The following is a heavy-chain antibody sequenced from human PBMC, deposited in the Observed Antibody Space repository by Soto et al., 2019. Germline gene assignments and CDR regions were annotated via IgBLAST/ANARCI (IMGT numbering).Heavy chain of an antibody. CDR3: ARAPPPTVTTDWFDP. Sequence: QVQLQESGPGLVKPSQTLSLTCTVSGSSISSGGYYWSWIRQHPGKGLEWIGYIYYSGSTYYNPSLKSRVTISVDTSKNQFSLKLSSVTAADTAVYYCARAPPPTVTTDWFDPWGQGTLVTVSS. D-gene: IGHD4-17*01. CDR1: GSSISSGGYY. CDR2: IYYSGST. J-gene: IGHJ5*02. V-gene: IGHV4-31*03.